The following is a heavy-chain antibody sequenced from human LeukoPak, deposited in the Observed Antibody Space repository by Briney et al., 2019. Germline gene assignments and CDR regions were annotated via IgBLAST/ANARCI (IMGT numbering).Heavy chain of an antibody. V-gene: IGHV4-34*01. Sequence: SETLSPTCAVYGGSFSGYYWSWIRQPPGKGLEWIGEINHSGSTNYNPSLKSRVTISVDTSKNQFSLKLSSVTAADTAVYYCARRDRSGSYPPINWFDPWGQGTLVTVSS. CDR3: ARRDRSGSYPPINWFDP. CDR1: GGSFSGYY. J-gene: IGHJ5*02. D-gene: IGHD3-10*01. CDR2: INHSGST.